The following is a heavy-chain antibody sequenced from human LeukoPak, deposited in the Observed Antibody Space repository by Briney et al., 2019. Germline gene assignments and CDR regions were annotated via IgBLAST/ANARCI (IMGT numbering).Heavy chain of an antibody. CDR3: ARDWDYYDSSGYSY. CDR1: GGTFSSYA. J-gene: IGHJ4*02. V-gene: IGHV1-69*01. CDR2: IIPIFGTA. Sequence: ASVKVSCKASGGTFSSYAISWVRQAPGQGLEWMGGIIPIFGTANYAQKFQGRVTITADESTSTAYMELSSLRSEDTAVYYCARDWDYYDSSGYSYWGQGTLVTVSS. D-gene: IGHD3-22*01.